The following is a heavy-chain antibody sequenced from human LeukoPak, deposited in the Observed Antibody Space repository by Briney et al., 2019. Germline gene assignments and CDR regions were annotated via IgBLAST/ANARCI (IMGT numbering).Heavy chain of an antibody. CDR3: AKKLNSGWHEDY. V-gene: IGHV3-48*04. Sequence: GGSLRLSCAASGFTFSSYSMNWVRHAPGKGLEWVSYISSASGSIYYADSVKGRFTISRDNAKNSLFLQMNSLRAEDTAVYYCAKKLNSGWHEDYWGQGTLVTVSS. D-gene: IGHD6-19*01. CDR2: ISSASGSI. J-gene: IGHJ4*02. CDR1: GFTFSSYS.